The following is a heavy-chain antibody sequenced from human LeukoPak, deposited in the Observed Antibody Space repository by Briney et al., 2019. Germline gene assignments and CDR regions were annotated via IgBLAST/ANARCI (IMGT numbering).Heavy chain of an antibody. Sequence: ASVKVSCKASGYTFINYAISWVRQAPGQGLEWMGWINIHNGNTNYAQKLQGRVTMTTDPSTSTAYMELRSLRFDDTAVYYCARSLWYYDFSGTTYDDYWGQGTLVTVSS. CDR1: GYTFINYA. CDR3: ARSLWYYDFSGTTYDDY. CDR2: INIHNGNT. J-gene: IGHJ4*02. D-gene: IGHD3-3*01. V-gene: IGHV1-18*01.